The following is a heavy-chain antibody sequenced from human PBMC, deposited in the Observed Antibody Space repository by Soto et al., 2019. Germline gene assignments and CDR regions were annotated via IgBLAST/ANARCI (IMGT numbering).Heavy chain of an antibody. CDR1: GYTFTSYA. CDR3: ARDRHCSSTSCPYYYYYYGMDV. CDR2: INAGNGNT. Sequence: QVQLVQSGAEVKKPGASVKVSCKASGYTFTSYAMHWVRQAPGQRLEWMGWINAGNGNTKYSQKFQGRVTITRDTSASKAYMELRSLRSEDTAVYYCARDRHCSSTSCPYYYYYYGMDVWGQGTTVTVSS. D-gene: IGHD2-2*01. J-gene: IGHJ6*02. V-gene: IGHV1-3*01.